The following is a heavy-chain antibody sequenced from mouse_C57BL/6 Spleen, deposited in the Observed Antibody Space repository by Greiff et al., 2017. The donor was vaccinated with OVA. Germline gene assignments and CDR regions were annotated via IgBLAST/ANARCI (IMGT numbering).Heavy chain of an antibody. V-gene: IGHV7-3*01. CDR2: IRNKANGYTT. CDR3: ARSITTVVGDY. D-gene: IGHD1-1*01. Sequence: EVQLVESGGGLVQPGGSLSLSCAASGFTFTDYYMSWVRQPPGKALEWLGFIRNKANGYTTEYSASVKGRFTISRDNSQSILYLQMNALRAEDSATYYCARSITTVVGDYWGQGTTLTVSS. J-gene: IGHJ2*01. CDR1: GFTFTDYY.